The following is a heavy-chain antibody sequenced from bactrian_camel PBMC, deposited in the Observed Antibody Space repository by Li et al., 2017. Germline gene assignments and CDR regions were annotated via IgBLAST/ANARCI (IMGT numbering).Heavy chain of an antibody. D-gene: IGHD6*01. CDR1: GDEYDTAC. V-gene: IGHV3S25*01. CDR2: IATGAGRT. Sequence: QLVESGGGSVQGGGSLVLSCAVSGDEYDTACAGWFRQAPGKERERIATIATGAGRTYYADSMKGRFTISQDNANNTVYLQMNSLKPEDTAMYYHAATAPSLGGTCILRSLPDFGFKGQGTQVTVS. J-gene: IGHJ6*01. CDR3: AATAPSLGGTCILRSLPDFGF.